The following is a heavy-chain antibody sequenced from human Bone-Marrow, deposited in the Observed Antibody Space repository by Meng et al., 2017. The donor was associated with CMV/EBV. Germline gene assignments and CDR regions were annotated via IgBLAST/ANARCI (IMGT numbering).Heavy chain of an antibody. J-gene: IGHJ6*02. CDR3: ARDRLSLITMIVTGLDV. Sequence: SGFTVSRKYMSWVRQAPGKGPERVSSIFSDGTVYNADSVGGRFTVSRDISKNTLYLQMNSLRVDDTAIYYCARDRLSLITMIVTGLDVWGQGTLVTVSS. CDR2: IFSDGTV. D-gene: IGHD3-22*01. V-gene: IGHV3-66*01. CDR1: GFTVSRKY.